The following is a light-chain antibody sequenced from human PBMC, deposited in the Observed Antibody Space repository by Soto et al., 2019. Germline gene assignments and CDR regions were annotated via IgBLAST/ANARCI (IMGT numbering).Light chain of an antibody. J-gene: IGKJ1*01. CDR3: QHYNSYSEA. CDR1: QSISSW. Sequence: DIPMNHAPSTLSASVGDRVTIPCRASQSISSWLAWYQQKPGKAPKLLIYKASTLKSGVPSRFSGSGSGTEFTLTISSLQPDDFATYYCQHYNSYSEAFGQGTKVDVK. V-gene: IGKV1-5*03. CDR2: KAS.